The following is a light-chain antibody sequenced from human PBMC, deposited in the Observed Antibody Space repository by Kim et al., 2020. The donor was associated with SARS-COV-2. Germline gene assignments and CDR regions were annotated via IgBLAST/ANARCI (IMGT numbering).Light chain of an antibody. V-gene: IGKV3-15*01. Sequence: SPGERATLSCRASQSISSNLAWYQQKPGQAPRLLIYGASTRATGIAARFSGSGSGTEFTLTITNLQSEDFAVYYCQQYHNWPPWTFGQGTKVDIK. CDR3: QQYHNWPPWT. CDR2: GAS. J-gene: IGKJ1*01. CDR1: QSISSN.